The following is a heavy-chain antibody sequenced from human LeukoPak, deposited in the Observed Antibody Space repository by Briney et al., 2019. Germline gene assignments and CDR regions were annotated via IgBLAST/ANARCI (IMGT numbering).Heavy chain of an antibody. CDR2: IYYSGST. D-gene: IGHD1-26*01. Sequence: SETLSLTCTVSGGSISSYYWSWIRQPPGKGLEWIGYIYYSGSTNYNPSLRSRVTISVDTSKNQFSLKLSSVTAADTAVYYCARGRIVGATPEYYFDYWGQGTLVTVSS. CDR1: GGSISSYY. CDR3: ARGRIVGATPEYYFDY. J-gene: IGHJ4*02. V-gene: IGHV4-59*01.